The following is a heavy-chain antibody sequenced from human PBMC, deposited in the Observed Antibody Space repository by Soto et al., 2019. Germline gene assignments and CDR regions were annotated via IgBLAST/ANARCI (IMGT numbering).Heavy chain of an antibody. J-gene: IGHJ3*02. D-gene: IGHD3-10*01. CDR2: IGVTGGST. CDR3: ANDRNTYYYGSWNYYNHASDI. Sequence: GGSLRLSCVASGFPFSTYGMSLVRQSPGKGLEWVLSIGVTGGSTHYADSVKGRFTVSRDNSKNTLYLQMNSLRGEDTAVYYCANDRNTYYYGSWNYYNHASDIWRKGRLFTVSS. V-gene: IGHV3-23*01. CDR1: GFPFSTYG.